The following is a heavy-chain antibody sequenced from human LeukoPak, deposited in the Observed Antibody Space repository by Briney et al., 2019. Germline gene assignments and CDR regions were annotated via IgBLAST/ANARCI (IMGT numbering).Heavy chain of an antibody. J-gene: IGHJ1*01. CDR1: GDSISRSDSY. D-gene: IGHD3-22*01. CDR2: IYYSGRT. Sequence: PSETLSLTCSVSGDSISRSDSYWDWIRQPPGKGLEWIGTIYYSGRTYCSPSLKSRVAMSVDASNNQFSLNLRSVTAADTAVYYCARRRYYDGSGYSEWGQGTLLSVSS. V-gene: IGHV4-39*01. CDR3: ARRRYYDGSGYSE.